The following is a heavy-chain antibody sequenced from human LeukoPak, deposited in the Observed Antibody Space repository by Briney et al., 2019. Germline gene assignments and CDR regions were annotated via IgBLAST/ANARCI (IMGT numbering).Heavy chain of an antibody. CDR1: GFTFSSYA. CDR3: ARAHCDYGGNSGNCWSSKDAFDI. D-gene: IGHD4-23*01. CDR2: ISYDGSNK. V-gene: IGHV3-30*01. J-gene: IGHJ3*02. Sequence: PGRSLRLSCAASGFTFSSYAMHWVRQAPGKGLEWVAVISYDGSNKYYADSVKGRFTISRDNSKNTLYLQMNSLRAEDTAVYYCARAHCDYGGNSGNCWSSKDAFDIWGQGTMVTVSS.